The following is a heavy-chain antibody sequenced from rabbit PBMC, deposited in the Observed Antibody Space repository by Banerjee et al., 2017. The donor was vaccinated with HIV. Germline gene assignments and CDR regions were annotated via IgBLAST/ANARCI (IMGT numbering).Heavy chain of an antibody. CDR1: GIDFSSYYY. J-gene: IGHJ3*01. CDR3: ARDTDTSGGYVWDL. V-gene: IGHV1S43*01. D-gene: IGHD1-1*01. CDR2: IDTSSGST. Sequence: QEQLKEPGGALVTPGGTLTLTCTASGIDFSSYYYMCWVRQAPGKGLELIACIDTSSGSTWHASWVNGRFTISRSTSLNTVDLKMTSLTAADTATYFCARDTDTSGGYVWDLWGQGTLVTVS.